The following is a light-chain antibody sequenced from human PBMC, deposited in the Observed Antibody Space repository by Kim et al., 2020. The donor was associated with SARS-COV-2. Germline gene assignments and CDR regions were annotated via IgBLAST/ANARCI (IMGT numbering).Light chain of an antibody. CDR1: QSVSNSY. J-gene: IGKJ2*01. V-gene: IGKV3-20*01. CDR2: DAS. CDR3: QQYGDSPYT. Sequence: LSAGESVTLSCRASQSVSNSYLAWHQQKPGQAPRLLIYDASSRATGIPDRFSGSGSGTDFTLTISRLEPEDFAVYYCQQYGDSPYTFGQGTKLEIK.